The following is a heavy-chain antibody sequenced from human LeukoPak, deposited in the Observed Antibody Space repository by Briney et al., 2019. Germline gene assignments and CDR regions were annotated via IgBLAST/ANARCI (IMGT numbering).Heavy chain of an antibody. CDR1: GGSISSSSYY. D-gene: IGHD6-13*01. V-gene: IGHV4-39*01. J-gene: IGHJ5*02. Sequence: PSETLSLTCTVSGGSISSSSYYWGWIRQPPGKGLEWIGSIYYSGSTYYNPSLKSRVTISVDTSKNQFSLKLSSVTAADTAVYYCVKRAAAGHIIFDPWGQGTLVTVSS. CDR2: IYYSGST. CDR3: VKRAAAGHIIFDP.